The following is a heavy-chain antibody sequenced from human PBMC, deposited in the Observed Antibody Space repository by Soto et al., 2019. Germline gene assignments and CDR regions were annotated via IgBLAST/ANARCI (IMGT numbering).Heavy chain of an antibody. Sequence: PSETLSLTCAVYGGSFSGYYWSWIRQPPGKGLEWIGEINHSGSTNYNPSLKCRVTISVDTSKNQFSLKLSSVTAADTAVYYCASGRVVPAAIRYYYYYYMDVWGKGTTVTVSS. D-gene: IGHD2-2*01. CDR1: GGSFSGYY. J-gene: IGHJ6*03. CDR3: ASGRVVPAAIRYYYYYYMDV. CDR2: INHSGST. V-gene: IGHV4-34*01.